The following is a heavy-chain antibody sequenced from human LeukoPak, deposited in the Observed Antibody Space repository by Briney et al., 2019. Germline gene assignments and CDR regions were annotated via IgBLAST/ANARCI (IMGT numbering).Heavy chain of an antibody. J-gene: IGHJ4*02. CDR3: ARRFGYSYGYGNDY. CDR1: GGSFSGYY. Sequence: SETLSLTCAVYGGSFSGYYWSWIRQPPGKGLEWIGEINHSGSTNYNPSLKSRVAISVDTSKNQFSLKLSSVTAADTAVYYCARRFGYSYGYGNDYWGQGTLVTVSS. V-gene: IGHV4-34*01. CDR2: INHSGST. D-gene: IGHD5-18*01.